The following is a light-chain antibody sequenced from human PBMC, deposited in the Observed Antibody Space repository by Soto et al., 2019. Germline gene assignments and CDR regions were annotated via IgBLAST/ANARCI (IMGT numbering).Light chain of an antibody. CDR1: QSVSNIY. V-gene: IGKV3-20*01. J-gene: IGKJ2*01. Sequence: EIVLTQSPGTPSLSPGERATLSCRASQSVSNIYLAWYQQKPGQAPRLLIYGASSRATGIPDRFSGSGSGTDFTLTISRLEPEDFAVYYCHQYCSSSSPHTFGQ. CDR2: GAS. CDR3: HQYCSSSSPHT.